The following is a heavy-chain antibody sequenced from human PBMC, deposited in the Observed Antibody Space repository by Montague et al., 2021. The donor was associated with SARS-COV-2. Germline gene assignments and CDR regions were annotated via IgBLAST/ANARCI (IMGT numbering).Heavy chain of an antibody. CDR2: IYWDGDK. J-gene: IGHJ5*02. D-gene: IGHD6-13*01. CDR1: GFSLTTSGVG. CDR3: AHRRGIVAGARGGFDP. V-gene: IGHV2-5*02. Sequence: PALVKPTQTLTLTCTFSGFSLTTSGVGVGWIRQSPGKALEWLALIYWDGDKRYSPSLKSRHTITTDTSKNQVVLTMTNMEPVDTATYYYAHRRGIVAGARGGFDPWGQGILVTVSS.